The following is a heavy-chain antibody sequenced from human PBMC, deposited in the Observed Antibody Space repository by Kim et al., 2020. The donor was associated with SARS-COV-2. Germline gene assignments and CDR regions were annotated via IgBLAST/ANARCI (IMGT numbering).Heavy chain of an antibody. J-gene: IGHJ6*01. CDR1: GFTFSSYG. D-gene: IGHD6-13*01. CDR3: AKDSRPRSSSCGTYYYYG. Sequence: GGSLRLSCAASGFTFSSYGMHWVRQAPGKGLEWVAVISYDGSNKYYADSVKGRFTISRDNSKNTLYLQMNSLRAEDTALYYCAKDSRPRSSSCGTYYYYG. V-gene: IGHV3-30*18. CDR2: ISYDGSNK.